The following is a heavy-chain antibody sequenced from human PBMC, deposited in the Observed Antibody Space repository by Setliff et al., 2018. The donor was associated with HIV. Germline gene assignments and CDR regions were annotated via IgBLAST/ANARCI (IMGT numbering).Heavy chain of an antibody. J-gene: IGHJ4*02. CDR3: GSDRGWDRRYFEY. CDR2: INAYNGDT. V-gene: IGHV1-18*01. CDR1: GHTFSDYG. D-gene: IGHD6-19*01. Sequence: ASVKVSCKASGHTFSDYGISWMRQAPGQGFEWLGWINAYNGDTNYAPKFKGRVTMTRDKTTSTAYMELRSQRADDTVMSYCGSDRGWDRRYFEYWGQGSLVTVSS.